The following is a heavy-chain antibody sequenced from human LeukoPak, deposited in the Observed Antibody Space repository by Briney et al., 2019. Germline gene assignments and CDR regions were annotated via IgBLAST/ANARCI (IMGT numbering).Heavy chain of an antibody. CDR1: GFTFSSYG. J-gene: IGHJ4*02. V-gene: IGHV3-30*02. CDR2: IRYDGSNK. D-gene: IGHD3-10*01. Sequence: PGGSLRLSCAASGFTFSSYGMHWVRQAPGKGLEWVAFIRYDGSNKYYADSVKGRFTISRDNSKNTLYLQMNSLRAEDTAVYYCAKEASREYYFDYWGQGTLVTVSS. CDR3: AKEASREYYFDY.